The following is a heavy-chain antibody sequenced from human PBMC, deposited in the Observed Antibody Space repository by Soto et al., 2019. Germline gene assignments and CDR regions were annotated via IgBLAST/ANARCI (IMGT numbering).Heavy chain of an antibody. J-gene: IGHJ4*02. CDR2: IKSETDGGAT. V-gene: IGHV3-15*07. CDR3: TTDKSY. Sequence: EVQLVESGGGLVKPGGSLRLSCAASGFIVSNAWVNWVRQAPGKGLEWVGRIKSETDGGATDYGTPVEGRFTISRDDSKSTLYLQMNSLKTEDTAVYYCTTDKSYWCQGTLVTVSA. CDR1: GFIVSNAW.